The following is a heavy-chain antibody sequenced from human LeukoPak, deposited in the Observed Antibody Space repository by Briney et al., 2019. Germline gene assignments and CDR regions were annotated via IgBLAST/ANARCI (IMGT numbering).Heavy chain of an antibody. J-gene: IGHJ4*02. V-gene: IGHV3-23*01. CDR2: ISGSGGST. D-gene: IGHD2-2*01. CDR3: AKVSIVVVPAATNFDY. CDR1: GFTFSSYA. Sequence: GGSLRLSCAAPGFTFSSYAMSWVRQAPGKGLGWVSAISGSGGSTYYADSVKGRFTISRDNSKNTLYLQMNSLRAEDTAVYYCAKVSIVVVPAATNFDYWGQGTLVTVSS.